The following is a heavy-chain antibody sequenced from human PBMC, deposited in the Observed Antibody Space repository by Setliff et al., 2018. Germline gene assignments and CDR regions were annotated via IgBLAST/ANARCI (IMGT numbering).Heavy chain of an antibody. CDR3: ARSFGSAAGPTRYAFDI. CDR2: IYYSGST. V-gene: IGHV4-39*01. CDR1: GGSISSSSYY. J-gene: IGHJ3*02. D-gene: IGHD6-13*01. Sequence: SETLSLTCTVSGGSISSSSYYWGWIRQPPGKGLEWIGSIYYSGSTYYNPSLKSRVTISVDTSKNQFSLKLSSVTAADTAVYYCARSFGSAAGPTRYAFDIWGQGTMVTVSS.